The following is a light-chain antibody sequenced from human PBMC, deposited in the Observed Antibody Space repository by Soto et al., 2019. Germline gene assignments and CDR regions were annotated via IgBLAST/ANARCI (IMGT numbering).Light chain of an antibody. Sequence: EIVLTQSPGTLSFSPGERATLSCRASQSVSSSYLAWHQQKPGQAPRLLIYGASSRATGIPDRFSGSGSGTDFTLTISRLEPEDFAVYYCQQYGSTFGQGTRLEIK. J-gene: IGKJ5*01. CDR3: QQYGST. CDR2: GAS. V-gene: IGKV3-20*01. CDR1: QSVSSSY.